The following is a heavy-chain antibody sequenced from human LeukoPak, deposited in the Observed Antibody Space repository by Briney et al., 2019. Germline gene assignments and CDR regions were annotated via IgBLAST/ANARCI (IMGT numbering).Heavy chain of an antibody. D-gene: IGHD5-18*01. CDR2: INHSGST. J-gene: IGHJ4*02. V-gene: IGHV4-34*01. CDR1: GGSFSGYY. Sequence: SETLSLTCAVYGGSFSGYYWSWIRQPPGKGLEWIGEINHSGSTNYNPSLKSRVTISVDTSKNQFSLKLSSVTAADTAVYYCARGPAMVFWGQGTLVTVSS. CDR3: ARGPAMVF.